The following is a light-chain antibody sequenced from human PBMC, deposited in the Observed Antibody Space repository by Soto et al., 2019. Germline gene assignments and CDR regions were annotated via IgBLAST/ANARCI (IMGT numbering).Light chain of an antibody. CDR2: DDD. CDR3: GTWHSTLSGECV. CDR1: NSNIGANS. Sequence: QSVLTQPPSVSAAPGQKVTISCSGSNSNIGANSVSWYQHLPGTAPKVVIYDDDKRPSGIPDRFSGSKSGTSATLDITGLQIGDEADYYCGTWHSTLSGECVFGGGTKLTVL. V-gene: IGLV1-51*01. J-gene: IGLJ3*02.